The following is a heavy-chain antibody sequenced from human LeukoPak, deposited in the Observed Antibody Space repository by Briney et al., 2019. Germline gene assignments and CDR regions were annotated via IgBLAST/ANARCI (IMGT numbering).Heavy chain of an antibody. CDR2: ISGSGGST. Sequence: GGSLRLSCAASGFTFSSYGMSWVRQAPGKGLEWVSAISGSGGSTYYADSVKGRFTISRDNAKNSLYLQMNSLRVEDTAVYYCARSRSGTYYNADVWGKGTTVTISS. CDR1: GFTFSSYG. V-gene: IGHV3-23*01. J-gene: IGHJ6*04. D-gene: IGHD3-10*01. CDR3: ARSRSGTYYNADV.